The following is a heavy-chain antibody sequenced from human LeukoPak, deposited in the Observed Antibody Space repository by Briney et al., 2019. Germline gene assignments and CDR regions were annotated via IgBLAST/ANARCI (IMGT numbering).Heavy chain of an antibody. CDR2: INAGNGNT. V-gene: IGHV1-3*01. J-gene: IGHJ4*02. Sequence: ASVKVSCKASGYTFTSYAMHWVRQAPGQRLEWMGWINAGNGNTKYSQKFQGRVTITADKSTSTAYMELSSLRSEDTAVYYCARGIAAASRDDYWGQGTLVTVSS. CDR1: GYTFTSYA. D-gene: IGHD6-13*01. CDR3: ARGIAAASRDDY.